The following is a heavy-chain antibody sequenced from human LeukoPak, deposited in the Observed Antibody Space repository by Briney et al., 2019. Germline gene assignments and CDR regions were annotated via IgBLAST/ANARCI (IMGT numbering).Heavy chain of an antibody. CDR1: GYSISSGYY. D-gene: IGHD3-10*01. J-gene: IGHJ6*03. Sequence: PSETLSLTCTVSGYSISSGYYWSWIRQPPGKGLEWIGEINHSGSTNYNPSLKSRVTISVDTSKNQFSLKLSSVTAADTAVYYCARRLGRKFGERFYYYHYMDVWGKGTTVTISS. CDR3: ARRLGRKFGERFYYYHYMDV. V-gene: IGHV4-38-2*02. CDR2: INHSGST.